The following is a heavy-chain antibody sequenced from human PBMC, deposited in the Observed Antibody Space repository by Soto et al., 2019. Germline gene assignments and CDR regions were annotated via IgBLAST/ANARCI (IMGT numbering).Heavy chain of an antibody. V-gene: IGHV1-69*13. J-gene: IGHJ6*02. D-gene: IGHD2-15*01. CDR3: AREVYCSGGSCYSQATYYYYGMDV. CDR2: IIPIFGTA. CDR1: GGTFSSYA. Sequence: ASVKVSCKASGGTFSSYAISWVRQAPGQGLEWMGGIIPIFGTANYAQKFQGRVTITADESTSTAYMELSSLRSEDTAVYYCAREVYCSGGSCYSQATYYYYGMDVWGQGTTVTVYS.